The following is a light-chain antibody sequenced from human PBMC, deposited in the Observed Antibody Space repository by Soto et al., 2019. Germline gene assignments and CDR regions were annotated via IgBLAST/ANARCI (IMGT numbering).Light chain of an antibody. V-gene: IGKV3-15*01. CDR1: QSVSYN. CDR3: QQYKNWPPLT. CDR2: GAF. Sequence: EIVMTQSPATLSVSPGERATLSCRASQSVSYNLAWYQQNPGQGPRLLIYGAFTRATGIPARFSGSGSGTEFTLTISSLQSEDFGVYYCQQYKNWPPLTFGGGTKVEIK. J-gene: IGKJ4*01.